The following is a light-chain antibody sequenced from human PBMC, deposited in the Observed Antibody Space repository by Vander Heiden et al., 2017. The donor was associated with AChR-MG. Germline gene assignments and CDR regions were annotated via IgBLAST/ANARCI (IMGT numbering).Light chain of an antibody. CDR3: QQDKSYPYS. CDR2: KAS. CDR1: QSINNW. J-gene: IGKJ2*03. Sequence: DIQMTQSPSTLSASVGDRVTITCRASQSINNWLAWYQQKPGKAPKLLIYKASSLETGVPSRFSGSGSGTEFTLTISSLQPDDSATYYCQQDKSYPYSFGQGTKLEIK. V-gene: IGKV1-5*03.